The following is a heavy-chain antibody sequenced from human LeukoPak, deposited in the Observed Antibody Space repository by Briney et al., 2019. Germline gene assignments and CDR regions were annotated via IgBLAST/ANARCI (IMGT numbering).Heavy chain of an antibody. D-gene: IGHD1-20*01. V-gene: IGHV4-34*01. Sequence: SETLSLACAVYGGSFSGYYWSWIRQPPGKGLEWIGEINHSGSTNYNPSLKSRVTISVDTSKNQFSLKLSSVTAADTAVYYCASLTGTNDLDYWGQGTLVTVS. CDR2: INHSGST. CDR1: GGSFSGYY. CDR3: ASLTGTNDLDY. J-gene: IGHJ4*02.